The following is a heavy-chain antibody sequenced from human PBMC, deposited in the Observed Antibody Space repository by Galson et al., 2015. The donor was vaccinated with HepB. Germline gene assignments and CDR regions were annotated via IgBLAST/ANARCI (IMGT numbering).Heavy chain of an antibody. CDR3: ARGVLLWDGPDY. CDR1: GYKFTSYY. V-gene: IGHV1-46*01. Sequence: SVKVSCKASGYKFTSYYMHWVRQAPGQGLEWMGIINPSGGSTDYAQKFRGRLTMTRDTSTSTVFMELSSLRSEDTAVYHCARGVLLWDGPDYWGQGTLVTAPS. D-gene: IGHD3-10*01. J-gene: IGHJ4*02. CDR2: INPSGGST.